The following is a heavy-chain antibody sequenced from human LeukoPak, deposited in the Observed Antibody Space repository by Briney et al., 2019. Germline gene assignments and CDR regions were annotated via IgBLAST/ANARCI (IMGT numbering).Heavy chain of an antibody. CDR3: ARDPRADDYGDYVLDY. D-gene: IGHD4-17*01. V-gene: IGHV1-18*01. CDR2: ISAYNGNT. J-gene: IGHJ4*02. Sequence: ASVKVSCKASGYTFTSYGISWVRQAPGKGLEWMGWISAYNGNTNYAQKLQGRVTITTDTSTSTAYMKLRSLRSDNTAVYYCARDPRADDYGDYVLDYWGQGTLVTVSS. CDR1: GYTFTSYG.